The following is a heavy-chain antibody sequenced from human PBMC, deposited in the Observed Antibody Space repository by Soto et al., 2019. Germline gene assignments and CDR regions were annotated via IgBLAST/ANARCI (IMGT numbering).Heavy chain of an antibody. V-gene: IGHV3-15*04. CDR3: ITSXGGX. CDR2: IATKTVGGST. J-gene: IGHJ4*02. CDR1: GFTFSSSW. Sequence: GSXRLSCAASGFTFSSSWMGWVRQAPGKGLEYVGRIATKTVGGSTDYTAPVKGRFTVSRDDSKNALYLQLQSLKTEDTAVSXXITSXGGXWGQGALVXVSS. D-gene: IGHD3-16*01.